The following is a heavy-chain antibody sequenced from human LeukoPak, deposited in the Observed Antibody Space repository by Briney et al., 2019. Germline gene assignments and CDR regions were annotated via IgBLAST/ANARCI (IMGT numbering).Heavy chain of an antibody. Sequence: SETLSLTCTVSGGSISSYYWSWIRQPPGKGLEWIGYIYYSGSTNHNPSLKSRVTISVDTSKNQFSLKLSSVTAADTAVYYCASSSGYSRSPDYWGQGTLVTVSS. CDR2: IYYSGST. J-gene: IGHJ4*02. CDR3: ASSSGYSRSPDY. D-gene: IGHD3-22*01. V-gene: IGHV4-59*01. CDR1: GGSISSYY.